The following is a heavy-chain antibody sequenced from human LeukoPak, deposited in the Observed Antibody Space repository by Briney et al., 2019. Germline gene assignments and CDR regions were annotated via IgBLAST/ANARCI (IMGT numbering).Heavy chain of an antibody. D-gene: IGHD3-3*01. CDR2: IRYDGGNT. J-gene: IGHJ6*03. V-gene: IGHV3-30*02. CDR3: ARGGISIFGVVIYMDV. Sequence: PGGSLRLSCAASGFIFSNYAMQWVRQAPGMGLEWVAFIRYDGGNTYYADSVKGRFTISRDNAKNSLYLQMNSLRAEDTALYYCARGGISIFGVVIYMDVWGKGTTVTVSS. CDR1: GFIFSNYA.